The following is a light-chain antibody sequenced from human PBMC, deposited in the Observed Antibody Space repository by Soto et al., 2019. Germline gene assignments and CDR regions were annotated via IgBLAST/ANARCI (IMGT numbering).Light chain of an antibody. J-gene: IGLJ1*01. CDR1: SSDVGGYNY. V-gene: IGLV2-14*01. CDR3: SSYTSSTFYV. Sequence: ALAQPASVSGSPGQSITISCTGTSSDVGGYNYVSWYQQHPGKAPKLMIYEVSNRPSGVSNRSSGSKSGNTASLTISGLQAEDEADYYCSSYTSSTFYVFGTGTKVTVL. CDR2: EVS.